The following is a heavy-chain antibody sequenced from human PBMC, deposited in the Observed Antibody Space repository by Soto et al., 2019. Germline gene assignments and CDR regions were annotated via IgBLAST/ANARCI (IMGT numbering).Heavy chain of an antibody. CDR2: IIPILGIA. CDR1: GGTFSSYT. D-gene: IGHD2-2*01. V-gene: IGHV1-69*02. J-gene: IGHJ4*02. Sequence: GASVKVSCKASGGTFSSYTISWVRQAPGQGLEWMGRIIPILGIANYAQKFQGRVTITADKSTSTAYMELSSLRSEDTAVYYCAIRDIVVVSAANDFDYWGQGTLVTVS. CDR3: AIRDIVVVSAANDFDY.